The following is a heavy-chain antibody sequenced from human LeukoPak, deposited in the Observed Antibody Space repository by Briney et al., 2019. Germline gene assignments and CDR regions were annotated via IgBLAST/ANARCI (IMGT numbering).Heavy chain of an antibody. CDR2: INHSGST. Sequence: SETLSLTCAVYGGSFSGYYWSWIRQPPGKGLEWIGEINHSGSTNYNPSLKSRVTISVDTSKNQFSLKLSSVTAADTAVYYRARGLWGCSSTSCYYAFDIWGQGTMVTVSS. CDR1: GGSFSGYY. V-gene: IGHV4-34*01. J-gene: IGHJ3*02. D-gene: IGHD2-2*01. CDR3: ARGLWGCSSTSCYYAFDI.